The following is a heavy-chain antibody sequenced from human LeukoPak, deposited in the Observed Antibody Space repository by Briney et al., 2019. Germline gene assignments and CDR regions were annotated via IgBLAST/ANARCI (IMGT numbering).Heavy chain of an antibody. V-gene: IGHV4-59*08. CDR2: IYYSGST. CDR3: ARLRWELLDY. D-gene: IGHD1-26*01. J-gene: IGHJ4*02. CDR1: GGSISSYY. Sequence: PSETLSLTCTVSGGSISSYYWSWIRQPPGKGLEWIGYIYYSGSTNYNPSLRSRVTISVDTSKNQFSLKLSSVTAADTAVYYCARLRWELLDYWGQGTLVTVSS.